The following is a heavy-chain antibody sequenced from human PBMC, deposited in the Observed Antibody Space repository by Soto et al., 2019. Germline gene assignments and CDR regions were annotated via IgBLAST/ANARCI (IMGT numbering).Heavy chain of an antibody. Sequence: ASVKVSCKASGGTFSSYAISWVRQAPGQGLEWMGGIIPIFGTANYAQKFQGRVTITADESTSTAYMELSSLRSEDTAVYYCARDANGSGAFDIWGQGTMVTVSS. D-gene: IGHD1-26*01. CDR3: ARDANGSGAFDI. CDR2: IIPIFGTA. V-gene: IGHV1-69*13. CDR1: GGTFSSYA. J-gene: IGHJ3*02.